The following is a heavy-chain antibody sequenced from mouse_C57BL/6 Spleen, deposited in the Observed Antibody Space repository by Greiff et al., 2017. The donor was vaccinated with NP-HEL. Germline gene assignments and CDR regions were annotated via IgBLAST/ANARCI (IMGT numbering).Heavy chain of an antibody. J-gene: IGHJ2*01. CDR3: ARSGDPNYFDY. Sequence: EVKLVESEGGLVQPGSSMKLSCTASGFTFSDYYMAWVRQVPEKGLEWVANINYDGSSTYYLDSLKSRFIISRDNAKNILYLQMSSLKSEDTATYYCARSGDPNYFDYWGQGTTLTVSS. V-gene: IGHV5-16*01. CDR1: GFTFSDYY. CDR2: INYDGSST.